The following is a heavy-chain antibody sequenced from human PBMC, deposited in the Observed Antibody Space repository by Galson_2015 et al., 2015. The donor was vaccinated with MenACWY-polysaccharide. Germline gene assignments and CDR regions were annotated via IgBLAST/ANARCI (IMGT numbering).Heavy chain of an antibody. D-gene: IGHD3-16*02. Sequence: SLRLSCAASGFPFSSYGMHWVRQAPDKGLEWVTFIRYDGNDKYYADSVKGRFTISRDNSKNSLYLQMNSLRTEDTAVYYCAKYSISYRPSCFDPWGQGILVTVSS. J-gene: IGHJ5*02. CDR3: AKYSISYRPSCFDP. CDR2: IRYDGNDK. V-gene: IGHV3-30*02. CDR1: GFPFSSYG.